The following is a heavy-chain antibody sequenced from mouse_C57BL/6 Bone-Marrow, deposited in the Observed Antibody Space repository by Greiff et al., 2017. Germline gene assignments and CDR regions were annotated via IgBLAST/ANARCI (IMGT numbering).Heavy chain of an antibody. CDR3: ARERIYYGPYYFDY. CDR1: GYTFTSYW. Sequence: QVQLQQPGAELVKPGASVKMSCKASGYTFTSYWITWVKQRPGQGLEWIGDIYPGSGSTNYNEKFKSKATLTVDTSSSTAYMQLSSLTSEDSAVYYCARERIYYGPYYFDYWGQGTTLTVSS. CDR2: IYPGSGST. D-gene: IGHD2-1*01. J-gene: IGHJ2*01. V-gene: IGHV1-55*01.